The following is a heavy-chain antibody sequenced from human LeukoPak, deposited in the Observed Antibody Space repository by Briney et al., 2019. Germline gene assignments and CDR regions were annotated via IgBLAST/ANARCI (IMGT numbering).Heavy chain of an antibody. D-gene: IGHD3-10*01. V-gene: IGHV4-30-4*01. Sequence: SQTLSLTCTVSGDSLNSGDYYWSWIRQPPGKGLEWIGYIYYSGSAYYNPSLESRLTISVDTSKNQFSLKLTSVAAADTAVYYCATNSGSGSYFDYWGQGTLVTVSS. J-gene: IGHJ4*02. CDR1: GDSLNSGDYY. CDR2: IYYSGSA. CDR3: ATNSGSGSYFDY.